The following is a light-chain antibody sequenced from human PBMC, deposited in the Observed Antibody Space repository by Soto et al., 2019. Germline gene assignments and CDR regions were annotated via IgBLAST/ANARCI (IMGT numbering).Light chain of an antibody. V-gene: IGKV3D-15*01. CDR3: KQYHNWRPFT. CDR1: QSVSRN. Sequence: EVLMTQSPDTLYVSPGERLTLSCRACQSVSRNYLAWFQHTPGQAPRLLIYAASSRATGVPDRFSGSGAGTEFTLPISSLQSEDFAVYDGKQYHNWRPFTFGQGTRLEIK. CDR2: AAS. J-gene: IGKJ5*01.